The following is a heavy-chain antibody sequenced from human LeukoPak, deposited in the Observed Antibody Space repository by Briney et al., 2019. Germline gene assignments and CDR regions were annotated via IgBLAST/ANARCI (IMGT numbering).Heavy chain of an antibody. D-gene: IGHD2-2*01. J-gene: IGHJ3*02. V-gene: IGHV1-69*01. CDR1: GGTFRSYA. CDR3: ARAWPRDCSSTSCHDAFDI. CDR2: IIPVFCTA. Sequence: SVKVSCKGSGGTFRSYAISWVRQPPGQGLEWVGGIIPVFCTANYAQKFQGRVTITADESTSTAYMELRSLRSEDTAVYYCARAWPRDCSSTSCHDAFDIWGQGTMVTVSS.